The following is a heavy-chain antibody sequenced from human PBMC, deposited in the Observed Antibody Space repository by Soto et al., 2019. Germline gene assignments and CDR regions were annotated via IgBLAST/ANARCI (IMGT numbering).Heavy chain of an antibody. D-gene: IGHD6-6*01. CDR3: AKCVGTTNVRLGQLVRTSVDYFDY. CDR1: GFTFSSYA. Sequence: PGGSLRLSCAASGFTFSSYAMSWVRQAPGKGLEWVSAISGSGGSTYYADSVKGRFTTSRDNSKNTLYLQMNSLRAEDTAVYYCAKCVGTTNVRLGQLVRTSVDYFDYWGKGTLVTVSS. J-gene: IGHJ4*02. V-gene: IGHV3-23*01. CDR2: ISGSGGST.